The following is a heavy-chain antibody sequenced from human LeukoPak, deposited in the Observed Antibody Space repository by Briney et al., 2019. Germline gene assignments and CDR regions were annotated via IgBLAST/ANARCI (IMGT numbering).Heavy chain of an antibody. CDR2: IYSDGST. J-gene: IGHJ4*02. Sequence: GGSLRLSCAASGFTVSSNSMTWVRQAPGKGLEWVSVIYSDGSTFYAASVKGRFIISRDTSKNTLFLQMNSLRVDDTAVYFCARDHRIGGSWGQGTQVTVSS. V-gene: IGHV3-53*01. D-gene: IGHD3-16*01. CDR1: GFTVSSNS. CDR3: ARDHRIGGS.